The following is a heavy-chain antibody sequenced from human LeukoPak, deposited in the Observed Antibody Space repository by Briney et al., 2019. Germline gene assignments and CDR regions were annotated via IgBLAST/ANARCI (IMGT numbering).Heavy chain of an antibody. CDR3: ARGWRTMITSFDY. D-gene: IGHD3-22*01. J-gene: IGHJ4*02. Sequence: GGSLRLSCAASGFTFSDYYMSWIRQAPGKGLEWVSYISSSGGTIYYADSVKGRFTISRDNAKNSLYLQMNSLRGEDTAVYYCARGWRTMITSFDYWGQGTLVSVSS. CDR2: ISSSGGTI. CDR1: GFTFSDYY. V-gene: IGHV3-11*04.